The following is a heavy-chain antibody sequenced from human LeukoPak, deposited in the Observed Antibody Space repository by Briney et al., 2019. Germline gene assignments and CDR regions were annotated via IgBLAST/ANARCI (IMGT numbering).Heavy chain of an antibody. CDR1: GFTFGYYW. Sequence: GGSLRLSCAASGFTFGYYWMSWVRQAPGTGLEWVANIGPDGSEKYYVDSVKGRFTISRDNSKNSLYLQMNSLRTEDTALYYCAKDGGYCSSTSCYAFSRVRNYYYYYMDVWGKGTTVTVSS. CDR2: IGPDGSEK. CDR3: AKDGGYCSSTSCYAFSRVRNYYYYYMDV. D-gene: IGHD2-2*01. V-gene: IGHV3-7*03. J-gene: IGHJ6*03.